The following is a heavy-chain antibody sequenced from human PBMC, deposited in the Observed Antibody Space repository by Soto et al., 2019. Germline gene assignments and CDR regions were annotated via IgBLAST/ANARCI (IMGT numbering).Heavy chain of an antibody. CDR1: GLTFSSYW. V-gene: IGHV3-7*03. J-gene: IGHJ6*02. CDR2: IKQDGSEK. CDR3: ARDHAYYYYYYGMYV. Sequence: GGSMRLSCAASGLTFSSYWMSWVRQAPGKGLEWVANIKQDGSEKYYVDSVKGRFTISRDNAKNSLYLQMNSLRAEDTAVYYCARDHAYYYYYYGMYVWGQGTTVTVSS.